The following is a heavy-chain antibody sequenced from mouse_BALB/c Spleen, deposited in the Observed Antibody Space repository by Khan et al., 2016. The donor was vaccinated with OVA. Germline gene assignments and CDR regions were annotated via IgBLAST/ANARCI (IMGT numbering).Heavy chain of an antibody. D-gene: IGHD1-1*01. J-gene: IGHJ3*01. CDR2: ISTGGSYT. Sequence: EVELVESGGDLVKPGGSLKLSCAASGFTFSTYGMSWVRQTPDKRLEWVATISTGGSYTYYPDSVKGRFTISRDNAKNTLYLQMSSLKSEDTAGFYCARLAYYYYSEGFAYWGQGTLVTVSA. V-gene: IGHV5-6*01. CDR1: GFTFSTYG. CDR3: ARLAYYYYSEGFAY.